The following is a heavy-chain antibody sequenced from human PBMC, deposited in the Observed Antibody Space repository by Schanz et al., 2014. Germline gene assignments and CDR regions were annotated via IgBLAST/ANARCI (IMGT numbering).Heavy chain of an antibody. D-gene: IGHD2-21*01. Sequence: EVQLLESGGGLVQPGGSLRLSCAASGFNFNNFAMTWVRQAPGKGLEWVIVISGSGGSTYYADSVKSRFTISRDNSRNTLYLQMNSLRAEDTAVYYCARDGYSVVVISPTESFDIWGQGTMVTVSP. CDR3: ARDGYSVVVISPTESFDI. J-gene: IGHJ3*02. CDR2: ISGSGGST. V-gene: IGHV3-23*01. CDR1: GFNFNNFA.